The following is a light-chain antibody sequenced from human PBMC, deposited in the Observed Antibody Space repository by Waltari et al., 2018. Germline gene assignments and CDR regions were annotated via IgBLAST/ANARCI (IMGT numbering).Light chain of an antibody. CDR1: QSISSW. V-gene: IGKV1-5*03. CDR2: KAS. Sequence: DIQMTQSPSTLSASAGDRVTIPCRASQSISSWLAWYQQKPGKAPKLLIYKASSLESGVPSRFSGSGSGTEFTLTISSLQPDDFATYYCQQYNSYSGTFGQGTKVEIK. CDR3: QQYNSYSGT. J-gene: IGKJ1*01.